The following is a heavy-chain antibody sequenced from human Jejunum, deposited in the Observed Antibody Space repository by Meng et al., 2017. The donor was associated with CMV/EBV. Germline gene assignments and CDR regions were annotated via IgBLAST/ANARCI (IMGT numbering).Heavy chain of an antibody. Sequence: SCAASGFTFSTYWMNWVRQAPGKGLEWVANIKQDGTEKYYVDSVKGRFTISRDNAKNSLYLQLNNLRAEDTAVYYCAGGSGWITDSWGQGTLVTVS. J-gene: IGHJ4*02. CDR2: IKQDGTEK. V-gene: IGHV3-7*04. CDR1: GFTFSTYW. CDR3: AGGSGWITDS. D-gene: IGHD6-19*01.